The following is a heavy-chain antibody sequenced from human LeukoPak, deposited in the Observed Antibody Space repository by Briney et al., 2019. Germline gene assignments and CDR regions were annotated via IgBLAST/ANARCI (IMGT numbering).Heavy chain of an antibody. CDR1: GFTFSSYG. Sequence: PGGSLRLSCAASGFTFSSYGMHWVRQAPGKGLEGVAFIRYDGSNKYYADSVKGRFTISRDNSKNTLYLQMNSLRAEDTAVYYCAKVRDTAMAMDYWGQGTLVTVSS. V-gene: IGHV3-30*02. D-gene: IGHD5-18*01. CDR3: AKVRDTAMAMDY. CDR2: IRYDGSNK. J-gene: IGHJ4*02.